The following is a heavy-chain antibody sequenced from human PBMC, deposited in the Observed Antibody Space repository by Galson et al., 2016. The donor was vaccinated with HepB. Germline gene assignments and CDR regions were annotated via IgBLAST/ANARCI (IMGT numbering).Heavy chain of an antibody. CDR3: ARHGIITTLRGYFDD. CDR1: GASISNSIFY. Sequence: ETLSLSCTVSGASISNSIFYWGWIRQSPGKGLGWIGSMFYSGSTYHNPSLKSRVTLSVDTSKNQFYLNLTSVTAADTALYCCARHGIITTLRGYFDDWGHGTLVTVSS. J-gene: IGHJ4*01. CDR2: MFYSGST. D-gene: IGHD3-10*01. V-gene: IGHV4-39*01.